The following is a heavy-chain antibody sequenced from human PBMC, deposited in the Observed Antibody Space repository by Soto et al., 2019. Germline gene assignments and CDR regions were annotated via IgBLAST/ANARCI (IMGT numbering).Heavy chain of an antibody. V-gene: IGHV3-23*01. CDR1: GFAFRDFA. CDR2: ITGSGSST. Sequence: GGSLRLSCAASGFAFRDFAMIWVRQAPGKGLEWVSAITGSGSSTYYADSVKGRFTISRDNSKNTLYLQMNSLRAEDTAVYYCAKDSGSGANYYYYYGMDVWGQGTTVTVSS. D-gene: IGHD7-27*01. CDR3: AKDSGSGANYYYYYGMDV. J-gene: IGHJ6*02.